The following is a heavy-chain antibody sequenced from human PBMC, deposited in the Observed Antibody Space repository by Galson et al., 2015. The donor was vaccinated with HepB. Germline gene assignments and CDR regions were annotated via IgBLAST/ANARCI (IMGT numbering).Heavy chain of an antibody. CDR2: ISTSGSTM. D-gene: IGHD3-16*01. Sequence: LRLSCAASGFPFSDYYMSWIRQAPGKGLEWVSYISTSGSTMYYADSVKGRFTISRDNAKNSLYLQMSSLRAEDTAVYYCARRGRGGEYYFDYWGQGMLVSVSS. V-gene: IGHV3-11*01. J-gene: IGHJ4*02. CDR3: ARRGRGGEYYFDY. CDR1: GFPFSDYY.